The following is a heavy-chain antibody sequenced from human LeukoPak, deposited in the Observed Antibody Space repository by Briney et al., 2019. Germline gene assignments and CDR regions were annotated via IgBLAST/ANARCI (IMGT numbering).Heavy chain of an antibody. J-gene: IGHJ4*02. CDR1: GGSISSGGYS. CDR2: IYHSGST. D-gene: IGHD1-26*01. V-gene: IGHV4-30-2*01. Sequence: SQTLSLTCAVSGGSISSGGYSWSWIRQPPGKGLEWIGYIYHSGSTYYNPSLTSRVTISVDRSKNQFSLKLSSVTAADTAVYYCARASKDRSGSHLRYYFDYWGQGTLVTVSS. CDR3: ARASKDRSGSHLRYYFDY.